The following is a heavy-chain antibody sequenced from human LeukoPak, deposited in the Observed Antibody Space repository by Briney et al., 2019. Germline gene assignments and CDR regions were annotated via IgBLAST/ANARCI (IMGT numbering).Heavy chain of an antibody. CDR2: VDPEDGET. Sequence: ASVKISCKVSGYTFTDYYMHWVQQAPGKGLEWMGLVDPEDGETIYAEKFQGRVTITADTSTDTAYMELSRLRSEDTAVYYCAIGGYSYGYNLDYWGQGTLVTVSS. CDR1: GYTFTDYY. J-gene: IGHJ4*02. V-gene: IGHV1-69-2*01. CDR3: AIGGYSYGYNLDY. D-gene: IGHD5-18*01.